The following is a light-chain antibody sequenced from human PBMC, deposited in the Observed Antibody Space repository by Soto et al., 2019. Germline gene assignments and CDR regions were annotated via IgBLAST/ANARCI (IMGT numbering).Light chain of an antibody. V-gene: IGKV3-20*01. CDR2: AAS. Sequence: EVVLTQSPGTLSLSPGERATLSCRASQSISTNYLAWYQQKPGQAPKLLIYAASSRLTGIPDRFSGSGSGTDFTLTINRLEPEDFALYYCQQYGRTFGQGTRLDIK. CDR3: QQYGRT. CDR1: QSISTNY. J-gene: IGKJ5*01.